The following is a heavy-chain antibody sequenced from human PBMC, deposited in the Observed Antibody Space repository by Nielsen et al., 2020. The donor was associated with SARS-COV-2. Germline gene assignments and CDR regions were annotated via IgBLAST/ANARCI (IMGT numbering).Heavy chain of an antibody. D-gene: IGHD1-1*01. CDR3: ATDLPGTTAYAY. V-gene: IGHV3-23*01. Sequence: GGSLRLSCAASGFTFSSYGMHWVRQAPGKGLEWVSSIIIGSDSTYYADSVRGRFTISRDISKSTLYLQMDSLRAEDTAIYYCATDLPGTTAYAYWGRGTLVTVSS. CDR2: IIIGSDST. J-gene: IGHJ4*02. CDR1: GFTFSSYG.